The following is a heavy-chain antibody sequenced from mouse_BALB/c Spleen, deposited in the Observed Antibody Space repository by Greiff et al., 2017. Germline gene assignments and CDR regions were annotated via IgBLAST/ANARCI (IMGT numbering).Heavy chain of an antibody. J-gene: IGHJ3*01. D-gene: IGHD2-1*01. Sequence: DVLLVESGPDLVKPSQSLSLTCTVTGYSITSGYSWHWIRQFPGNNLEWMGYIPYSGSTNYNPTRNSRISIARDTSKNQFFLQLNSVTTEDTAPYYCARKDIYYGNSAYWGQGTLVTVSA. CDR3: ARKDIYYGNSAY. CDR2: IPYSGST. CDR1: GYSITSGYS. V-gene: IGHV3-1*02.